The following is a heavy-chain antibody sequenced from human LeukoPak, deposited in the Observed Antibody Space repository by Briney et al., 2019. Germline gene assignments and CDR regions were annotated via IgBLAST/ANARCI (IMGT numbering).Heavy chain of an antibody. D-gene: IGHD5-24*01. Sequence: GGSLRLSCAASGFTFTHYAMSWVRQAPGKGLEWVSSISSSGGSTYYADSVKGRFTISRDDSKNTLYVQMNSLRAEDTAVYYCAKSGEMATTMNFDLWGRGTLVTVSS. J-gene: IGHJ2*01. CDR3: AKSGEMATTMNFDL. CDR1: GFTFTHYA. V-gene: IGHV3-23*01. CDR2: ISSSGGST.